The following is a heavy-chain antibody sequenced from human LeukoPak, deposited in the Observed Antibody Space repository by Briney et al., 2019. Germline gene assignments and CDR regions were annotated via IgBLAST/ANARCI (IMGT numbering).Heavy chain of an antibody. CDR1: GGSISSYY. Sequence: SETLSLTCTVSGGSISSYYWSCIRQPPGKGLEWIGYIYYSGSTNYNPSLKSRVTISVDTSKNQFSLKLSSVTAADTAVYYCATLGLRFRAFDIWGQGTMVTVSS. D-gene: IGHD5-12*01. V-gene: IGHV4-59*08. CDR2: IYYSGST. J-gene: IGHJ3*02. CDR3: ATLGLRFRAFDI.